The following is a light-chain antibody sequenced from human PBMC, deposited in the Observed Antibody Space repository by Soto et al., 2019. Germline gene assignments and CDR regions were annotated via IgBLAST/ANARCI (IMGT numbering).Light chain of an antibody. CDR1: SGSVSTTYY. CDR2: NTD. J-gene: IGLJ3*02. V-gene: IGLV8-61*01. CDR3: ALYMGGGVWV. Sequence: QNVVTQEPSCSVSLGRTVTLTCGLTSGSVSTTYYPSWYQQTPGQAPRTLIYNTDKRSSGVPDRFSGSIVGNKAALTITGAQADDECDYYCALYMGGGVWVIGGGTKLTVL.